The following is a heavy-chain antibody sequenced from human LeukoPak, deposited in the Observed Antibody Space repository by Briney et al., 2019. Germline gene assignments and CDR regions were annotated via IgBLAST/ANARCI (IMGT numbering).Heavy chain of an antibody. J-gene: IGHJ4*02. CDR2: VSGYNGNT. V-gene: IGHV1-18*01. CDR1: GYTFTSYG. D-gene: IGHD3-22*01. CDR3: GNYDSRGKFDY. Sequence: ASVKVSCKASGYTFTSYGISWVRQAPGQGLEWMGWVSGYNGNTKYAQKFQGRVTVTTDTSTSTAYMELRSLRSDDTAVYFCGNYDSRGKFDYWGQGTLVTVSS.